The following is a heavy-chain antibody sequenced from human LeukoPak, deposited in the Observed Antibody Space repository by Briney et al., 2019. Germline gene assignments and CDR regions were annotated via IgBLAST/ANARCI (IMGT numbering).Heavy chain of an antibody. V-gene: IGHV3-53*01. CDR1: GLTVSSNC. Sequence: GGSLRLSCAASGLTVSSNCMSWVRQAPGKGLEWVSFIYSGGNTYYADSVKGRFTISRDNSKNTLYLQMNSLRAEDTAVYYCAKEEKEYCSGGSCYYGTLDYWGQGTLVTVSS. D-gene: IGHD2-15*01. J-gene: IGHJ4*02. CDR2: IYSGGNT. CDR3: AKEEKEYCSGGSCYYGTLDY.